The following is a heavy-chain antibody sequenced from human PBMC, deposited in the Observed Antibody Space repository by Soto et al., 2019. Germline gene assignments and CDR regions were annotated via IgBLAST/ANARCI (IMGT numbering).Heavy chain of an antibody. V-gene: IGHV3-15*07. CDR3: TTEEEEWELLHGHFDY. Sequence: EVQLVESGGGLVKPGGSLRLSCAASGFTFSNAWMNWVRQAPGKGLEWVGRIKSKTDGGTTDYAAPVKGRFTISRDDSKHTLYLQMNRLKTDDTAVYYCTTEEEEWELLHGHFDYWGQGTLVTVSS. CDR2: IKSKTDGGTT. D-gene: IGHD1-26*01. J-gene: IGHJ4*02. CDR1: GFTFSNAW.